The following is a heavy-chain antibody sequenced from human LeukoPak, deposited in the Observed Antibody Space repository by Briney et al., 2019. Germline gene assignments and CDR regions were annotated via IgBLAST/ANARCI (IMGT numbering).Heavy chain of an antibody. CDR2: ISGYNGNT. Sequence: ASVKVSCKASGYTFTTYNINWGRQAPGQGLEWMGWISGYNGNTNYAQKLQGRVTMTTDTSISTVYMELSRLRSDDTALYYCARTLYIAAVPGGFDYWGQGTLVTVSS. J-gene: IGHJ4*02. V-gene: IGHV1-18*01. D-gene: IGHD6-13*01. CDR1: GYTFTTYN. CDR3: ARTLYIAAVPGGFDY.